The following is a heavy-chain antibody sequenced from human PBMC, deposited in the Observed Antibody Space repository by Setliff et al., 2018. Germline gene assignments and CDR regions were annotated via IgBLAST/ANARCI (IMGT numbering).Heavy chain of an antibody. D-gene: IGHD3-22*01. CDR2: IKRDGREI. CDR1: GFTFSSYW. J-gene: IGHJ6*03. CDR3: ATNPPKGPSGGYYYDDPYYYYMDV. Sequence: GSLRLSCAASGFTFSSYWMSWVRQAPGKGLEWVANIKRDGREIYYADSVKGRFTISRDNAKNSVYLQVNSLRAEDTAVYYCATNPPKGPSGGYYYDDPYYYYMDVWGKGTTVTVSS. V-gene: IGHV3-7*01.